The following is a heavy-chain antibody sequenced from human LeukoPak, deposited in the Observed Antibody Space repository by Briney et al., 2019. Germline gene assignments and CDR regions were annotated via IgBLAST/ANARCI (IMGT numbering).Heavy chain of an antibody. D-gene: IGHD3-22*01. V-gene: IGHV3-23*01. CDR3: AKDSNYYDSSGYYDY. Sequence: GGSLRLSCAASGFTFSSFGMSWVRQAPGKGLEWVSAISGSGGSTYYADSVKGRFTISRDSSKNTLYLQMNSLRAEDTAVYYCAKDSNYYDSSGYYDYWGQGTLVTVSS. CDR2: ISGSGGST. CDR1: GFTFSSFG. J-gene: IGHJ4*02.